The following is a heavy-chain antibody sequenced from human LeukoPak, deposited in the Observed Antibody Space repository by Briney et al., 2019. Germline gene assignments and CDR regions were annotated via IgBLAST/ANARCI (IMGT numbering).Heavy chain of an antibody. CDR1: GGSFSGYY. CDR2: INHSGST. CDR3: ARVGQVGVFDY. J-gene: IGHJ4*02. Sequence: SETLSLTCAVYGGSFSGYYRSWTRQPPGKALEWIGKINHSGSTNYNSSLKSRVTISVDTSKNQFSLKLSSVTAADTAVYYCARVGQVGVFDYWGQGTLVTVSS. D-gene: IGHD3-10*01. V-gene: IGHV4-34*01.